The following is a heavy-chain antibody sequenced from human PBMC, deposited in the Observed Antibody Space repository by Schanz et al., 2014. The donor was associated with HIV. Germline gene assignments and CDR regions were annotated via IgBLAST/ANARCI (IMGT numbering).Heavy chain of an antibody. V-gene: IGHV3-33*01. CDR3: ARGGLQWHPEWFDY. J-gene: IGHJ4*02. D-gene: IGHD4-4*01. CDR2: IWYDGSSK. Sequence: QVQVVESGGGVVQPGRSLRLSCAASGFTFSSYGMHWVRQAPGKGLEWVAVIWYDGSSKYYADSVKGRFTISRDNSKNNLYLQMNSLRVADTAVYDCARGGLQWHPEWFDYWGQGTLVSVSS. CDR1: GFTFSSYG.